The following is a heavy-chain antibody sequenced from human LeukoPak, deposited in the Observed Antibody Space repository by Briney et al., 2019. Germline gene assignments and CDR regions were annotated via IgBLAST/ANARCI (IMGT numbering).Heavy chain of an antibody. D-gene: IGHD3-16*02. Sequence: GGSLRLSCAASGFSFSSYSMNWVRQAPGKGLEWVSSISSISRSSYIFYAESVKGRFTISRDNTKNSLFLQMNSLSAEDTALYYCARVRPLGRGYHYVEWTFGALDYWGQGTLVTVSS. CDR3: ARVRPLGRGYHYVEWTFGALDY. V-gene: IGHV3-21*01. CDR1: GFSFSSYS. CDR2: ISSISRSSYI. J-gene: IGHJ4*02.